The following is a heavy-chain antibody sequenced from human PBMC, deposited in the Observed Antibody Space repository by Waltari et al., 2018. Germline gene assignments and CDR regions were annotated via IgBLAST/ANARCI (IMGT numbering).Heavy chain of an antibody. J-gene: IGHJ6*02. CDR2: TYSSAKWFI. D-gene: IGHD4-4*01. CDR3: AKGFYDAGYSPGYYHVMYV. Sequence: QVQLQQSGLGLLKPSQTLSLTCAISGDSVSSETASYNWIRQSPSRGLEWLGRTYSSAKWFIDYGSSVNSLMTINAYTSKNQVSLHLDSLTPVDTAFYYFAKGFYDAGYSPGYYHVMYVWVQGIAFTVSS. V-gene: IGHV6-1*01. CDR1: GDSVSSETAS.